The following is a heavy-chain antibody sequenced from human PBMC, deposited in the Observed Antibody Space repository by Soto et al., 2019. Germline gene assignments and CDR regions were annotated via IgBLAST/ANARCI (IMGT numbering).Heavy chain of an antibody. J-gene: IGHJ4*02. CDR3: ARVGYGSGRDY. Sequence: SVKVSCKASGGTFSSYTISWVRQAPGQGLEWMGRIIPILGIANYAQKFQGRATITADKSTSTAYMELSSLRSEDTAVYYCARVGYGSGRDYWGQGTLVTVSS. V-gene: IGHV1-69*02. D-gene: IGHD3-10*01. CDR1: GGTFSSYT. CDR2: IIPILGIA.